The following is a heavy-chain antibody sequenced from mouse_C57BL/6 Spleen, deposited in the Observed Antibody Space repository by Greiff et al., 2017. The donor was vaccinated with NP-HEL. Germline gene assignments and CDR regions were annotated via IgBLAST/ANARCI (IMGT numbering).Heavy chain of an antibody. CDR1: GFTFSSYT. D-gene: IGHD1-1*01. CDR3: ARQPLYYGSSYGYFDV. V-gene: IGHV5-9*01. J-gene: IGHJ1*03. CDR2: ISGGGGNT. Sequence: EVQLVESGGGLVKPGGSLKLSCAASGFTFSSYTMSWVRQTPEKRLEWVATISGGGGNTYYPDSVKGRFTISRDNAKNTLYLQMSSLRSEDTALYYCARQPLYYGSSYGYFDVWGTGTTVTVSS.